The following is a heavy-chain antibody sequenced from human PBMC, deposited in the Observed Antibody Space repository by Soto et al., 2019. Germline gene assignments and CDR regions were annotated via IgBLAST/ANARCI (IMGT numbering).Heavy chain of an antibody. V-gene: IGHV5-10-1*01. CDR1: GYKFTNYW. Sequence: EVQLVQSGAEVKKPGESLRISCKGSGYKFTNYWITWVRQMPGKGLEWMGRIDPSDSYTNYSPSFQGHVTISADKSISTAYLQWSSLKASDTAKYYGARDGYNPEYWGKGTLVTVSS. CDR3: ARDGYNPEY. D-gene: IGHD5-12*01. CDR2: IDPSDSYT. J-gene: IGHJ4*02.